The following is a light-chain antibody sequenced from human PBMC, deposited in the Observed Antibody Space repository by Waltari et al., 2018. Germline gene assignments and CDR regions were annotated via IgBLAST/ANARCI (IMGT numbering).Light chain of an antibody. CDR3: QQYNDWPPYT. CDR1: RHIGGS. Sequence: MTQSPDTLSMSAGESVTLSGRASRHIGGSLAWYQQKAGQAPRLLFYHASTRATGVADRFSAAGSATDFTLTISSLRSEDSAVYYCQQYNDWPPYTFGQGTKLE. CDR2: HAS. J-gene: IGKJ2*01. V-gene: IGKV3-15*01.